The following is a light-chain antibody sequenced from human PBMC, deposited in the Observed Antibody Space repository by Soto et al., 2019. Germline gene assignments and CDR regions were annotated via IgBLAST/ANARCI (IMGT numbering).Light chain of an antibody. Sequence: QSALTQPASVSGSPGQSITISCTGTSSDVGGYNYVSWYQQHPGKAPKLMIYEVSNRPSGVSNRFSGSKSGNTASLTISGRQAEDEGDYYCRSYTSSSTRVFGGGTKLTVL. CDR2: EVS. CDR3: RSYTSSSTRV. J-gene: IGLJ3*02. V-gene: IGLV2-14*01. CDR1: SSDVGGYNY.